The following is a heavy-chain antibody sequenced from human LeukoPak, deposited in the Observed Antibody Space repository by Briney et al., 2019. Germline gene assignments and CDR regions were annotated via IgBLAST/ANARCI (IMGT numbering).Heavy chain of an antibody. CDR3: AKADTITIYYYYYYMDV. Sequence: PGGSLRLSCAASGFTFSSYSMNWVRQAPGKGLEWVSYISSSSSTIYYADSVKGRFTISRDNAKNSLYLQMDSLRAEDTAVYYCAKADTITIYYYYYYMDVWGKGTTVTVSS. CDR2: ISSSSSTI. CDR1: GFTFSSYS. J-gene: IGHJ6*03. V-gene: IGHV3-48*01. D-gene: IGHD5-12*01.